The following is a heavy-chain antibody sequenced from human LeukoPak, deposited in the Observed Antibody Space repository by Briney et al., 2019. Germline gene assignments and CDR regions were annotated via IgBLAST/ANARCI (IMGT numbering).Heavy chain of an antibody. D-gene: IGHD1-26*01. CDR1: GGSISSSPYS. Sequence: PSETLSLTCTVSGGSISSSPYSWGWVRQPPGKGLEWIGSIYYSGNTYYNPSLKSRVTISVDTSKNQFSLKVNSVTAADTAVYYCARDFLGAGTVGATSGYWGQGTLVTVSS. J-gene: IGHJ4*02. CDR3: ARDFLGAGTVGATSGY. CDR2: IYYSGNT. V-gene: IGHV4-39*02.